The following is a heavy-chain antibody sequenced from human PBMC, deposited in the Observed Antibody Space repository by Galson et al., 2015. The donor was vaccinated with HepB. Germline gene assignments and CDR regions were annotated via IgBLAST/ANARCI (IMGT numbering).Heavy chain of an antibody. CDR3: TTDRRRYFDY. CDR1: GFMFKNAW. J-gene: IGHJ4*02. Sequence: SLRLSCATSGFMFKNAWLSWVRQAPGKGLEWIGRSKSKSEGGTIDHAAPVKGRFPISRDDSENTLYLHMNSLKIEDTAIYYCTTDRRRYFDYWGQGTLVTVSS. V-gene: IGHV3-15*01. CDR2: SKSKSEGGTI.